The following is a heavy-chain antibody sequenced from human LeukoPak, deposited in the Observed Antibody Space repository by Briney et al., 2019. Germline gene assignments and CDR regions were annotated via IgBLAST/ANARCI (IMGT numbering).Heavy chain of an antibody. V-gene: IGHV1-2*04. CDR1: GYTFTGYY. D-gene: IGHD3-22*01. Sequence: ASVKVSCKASGYTFTGYYMHWVRQAPGQGLEWMGWINPNSGGTDYAQKFQGWVTMTRDTSISTAYMGLSRLRSDDTAVYYCARYYYDSSGYYYYWGQGTLVTVSS. CDR3: ARYYYDSSGYYYY. J-gene: IGHJ4*02. CDR2: INPNSGGT.